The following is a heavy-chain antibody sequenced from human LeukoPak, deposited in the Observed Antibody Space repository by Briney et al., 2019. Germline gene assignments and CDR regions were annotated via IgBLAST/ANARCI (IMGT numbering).Heavy chain of an antibody. D-gene: IGHD2-2*01. Sequence: NTSETLSLTCTVSGYSISSGYYWGWIRQPPGKGLEWIGSIYHSGSTYYNPSLKSRVTISVDTSKNQFSLKLSSVTAADTAVYYCARERYCSSTSCYRNDYWGQGTLVTVSS. V-gene: IGHV4-38-2*02. J-gene: IGHJ4*02. CDR1: GYSISSGYY. CDR3: ARERYCSSTSCYRNDY. CDR2: IYHSGST.